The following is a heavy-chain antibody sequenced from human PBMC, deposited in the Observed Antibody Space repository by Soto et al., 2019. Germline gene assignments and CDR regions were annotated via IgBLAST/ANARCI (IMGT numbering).Heavy chain of an antibody. D-gene: IGHD5-18*01. CDR2: ISAYNGNT. V-gene: IGHV1-18*01. CDR1: GYTFTSYG. CDR3: ARDSPIYTVDTAMARALDYYYYMDV. Sequence: QVQLVQSGAEVKKPGASVKVSCKASGYTFTSYGISWVRQAPGQGLEWMGWISAYNGNTNYAQKLQGRVTMTTDTSTSTAYMELRSLRSDDTAVYYCARDSPIYTVDTAMARALDYYYYMDVWGKGTTVTVSS. J-gene: IGHJ6*03.